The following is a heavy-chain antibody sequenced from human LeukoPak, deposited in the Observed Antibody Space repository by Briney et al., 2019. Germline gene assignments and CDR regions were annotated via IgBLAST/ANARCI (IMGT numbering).Heavy chain of an antibody. V-gene: IGHV4-59*01. J-gene: IGHJ3*02. CDR3: ARDAPGATTFLGAFDI. CDR1: GGSISSYY. CDR2: IYYSGST. Sequence: SETLSLTCTVSGGSISSYYWSWIRQPPGKGLEWIGYIYYSGSTHNNPSLKSRVTISVDTSKNQFSLKLSSVTAADTAVYYCARDAPGATTFLGAFDIWGQGTVVTVSS. D-gene: IGHD1-26*01.